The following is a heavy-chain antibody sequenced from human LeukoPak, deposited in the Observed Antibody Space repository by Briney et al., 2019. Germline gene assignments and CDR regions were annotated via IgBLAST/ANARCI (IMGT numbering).Heavy chain of an antibody. V-gene: IGHV3-23*01. CDR1: GFTFSRYV. J-gene: IGHJ4*02. Sequence: GGALRLSCVASGFTFSRYVMSSVRQAPGKGLEGVSAISGGGCSTYYTDSVKGRFSISRDNSKNTLYLQMNRLRAEDTAVYSCANPGYCGSTSYSPFDYWRQGTLVTVSS. CDR3: ANPGYCGSTSYSPFDY. D-gene: IGHD2-2*01. CDR2: ISGGGCST.